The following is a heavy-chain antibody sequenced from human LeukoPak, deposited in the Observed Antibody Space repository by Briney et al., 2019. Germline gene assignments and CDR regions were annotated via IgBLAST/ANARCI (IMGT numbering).Heavy chain of an antibody. CDR3: ARDPGYCSSTSCSWVGTAWSDY. CDR2: TIPIFGTA. D-gene: IGHD2-2*01. V-gene: IGHV1-69*13. Sequence: GASVKVSCKASGGTFSSYAISWVRQAPGQGLEWMGGTIPIFGTANYAQKFQGRVTITADESTSTAYMELSSLRSEDTAVYYCARDPGYCSSTSCSWVGTAWSDYWGQGTLVTVSS. CDR1: GGTFSSYA. J-gene: IGHJ4*02.